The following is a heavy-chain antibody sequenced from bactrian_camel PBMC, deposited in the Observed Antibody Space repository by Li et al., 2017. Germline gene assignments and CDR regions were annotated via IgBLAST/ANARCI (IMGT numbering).Heavy chain of an antibody. J-gene: IGHJ4*01. D-gene: IGHD4*01. CDR2: ISASGVFT. CDR3: ARGNRASATMAT. V-gene: IGHV3S63*01. Sequence: SGGGFVQAGESLRLSCTVSGLRFDDNTMAWFRQAPGQEREGVSCISASGVFTHDADSVKGRFTISRDNAKNTPYLQMNDLKSEDTALYYCARGNRASATMATRGRGTQVTVS. CDR1: GLRFDDNT.